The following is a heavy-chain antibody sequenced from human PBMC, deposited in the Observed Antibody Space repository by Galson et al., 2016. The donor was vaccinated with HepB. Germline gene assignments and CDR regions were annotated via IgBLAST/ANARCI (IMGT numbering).Heavy chain of an antibody. D-gene: IGHD3-10*01. CDR2: ISYDGSNK. V-gene: IGHV3-30*03. CDR3: VRQDFGYYGGDV. J-gene: IGHJ6*04. Sequence: SLRLSCAASGFTFSSYGMHWVRQAPGKGLEWVAVISYDGSNKYYADSVKGRFTISRDNSKNTLYLQMNSLRAEDTSTYYCVRQDFGYYGGDVWGKGTTVTVSS. CDR1: GFTFSSYG.